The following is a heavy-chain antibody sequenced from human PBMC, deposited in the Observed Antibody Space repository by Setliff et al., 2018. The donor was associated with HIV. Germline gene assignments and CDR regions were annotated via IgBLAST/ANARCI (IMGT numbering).Heavy chain of an antibody. Sequence: SETLSLTCTVVSGGSISGYYWNWIRQTPGQGLEWIGYIYAGGSTNYNPSLKSRVTISVDTSKNQLSLQLNSVTAADTAVYFCARTRAPYFFDFWGQGAQVTVSS. D-gene: IGHD1-26*01. CDR2: IYAGGST. CDR3: ARTRAPYFFDF. J-gene: IGHJ4*02. CDR1: GGSISGYY. V-gene: IGHV4-4*08.